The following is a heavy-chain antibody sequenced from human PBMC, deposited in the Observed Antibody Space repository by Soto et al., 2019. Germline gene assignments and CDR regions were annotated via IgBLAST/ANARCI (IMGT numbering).Heavy chain of an antibody. CDR1: GGTVASSHW. CDR3: AREIVTAGGNNYFDP. D-gene: IGHD2-21*02. J-gene: IGHJ5*02. V-gene: IGHV4-4*02. CDR2: VYHTGDT. Sequence: SETLSLTCGVSGGTVASSHWWSWVRQSPGRGLEWIGNVYHTGDTNFNPSLQSRVTFSVDKSNNQFSLRLTSVTAADTAVYFCAREIVTAGGNNYFDPWGPGXLVTVYS.